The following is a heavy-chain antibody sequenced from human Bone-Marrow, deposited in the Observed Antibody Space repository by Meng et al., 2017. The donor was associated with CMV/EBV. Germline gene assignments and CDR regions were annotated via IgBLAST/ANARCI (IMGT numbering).Heavy chain of an antibody. D-gene: IGHD2-15*01. CDR2: ISSSGSTI. J-gene: IGHJ5*02. CDR1: GFTFSSYE. CDR3: ARVGPVVFRIHKWFDP. V-gene: IGHV3-48*03. Sequence: GESLKISCAASGFTFSSYEMNWVRQAPGKGLEWVSYISSSGSTIYYADSVKGRFTISRDNAKNSLYLQMNSLRAEDTAVYYCARVGPVVFRIHKWFDPWGQGTLVTVSS.